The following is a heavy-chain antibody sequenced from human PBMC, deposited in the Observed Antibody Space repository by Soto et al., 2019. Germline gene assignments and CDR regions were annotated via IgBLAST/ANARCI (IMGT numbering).Heavy chain of an antibody. J-gene: IGHJ4*02. CDR1: GGSISSGDYY. D-gene: IGHD3-22*01. V-gene: IGHV4-30-4*01. CDR3: AREPYYYDSSGYQDY. CDR2: IYYSGST. Sequence: SETLSLTCTVSGGSISSGDYYWSWIRQPPGKGLEWIGYIYYSGSTYYNPSLKSRVTISVDTSKNQFSLKLSSVTAADTAVYYCAREPYYYDSSGYQDYWGQGTLVTVSS.